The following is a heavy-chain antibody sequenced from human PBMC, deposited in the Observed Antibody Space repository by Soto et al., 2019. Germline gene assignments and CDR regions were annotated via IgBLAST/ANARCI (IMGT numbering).Heavy chain of an antibody. V-gene: IGHV4-38-2*01. CDR2: MFHSGST. J-gene: IGHJ5*02. CDR3: ARGHIVVVPTVGWFDP. CDR1: GYSISSGYY. D-gene: IGHD2-2*01. Sequence: PSETLSLTCAVSGYSISSGYYWGWNRQPPGKGLEWIGSMFHSGSTYYNPSLKSRVTISVDTSKNQFSLKLSSVTAADTAVYYCARGHIVVVPTVGWFDPWGHGTLVTVSS.